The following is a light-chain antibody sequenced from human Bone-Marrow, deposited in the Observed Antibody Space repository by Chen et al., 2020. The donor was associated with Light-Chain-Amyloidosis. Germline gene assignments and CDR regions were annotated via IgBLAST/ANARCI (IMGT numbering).Light chain of an antibody. CDR2: VNSDGSH. CDR3: QTWGTGIWV. Sequence: QLVLTQSPSASASLGASVKLTCTLSSGHRRYAMAWHQQHPEKGPRYLMKVNSDGSHSKGDGIPDRFSGSSSGAERYLTISSLQSEDEADYYCQTWGTGIWVFGGGTKLTVL. CDR1: SGHRRYA. J-gene: IGLJ3*02. V-gene: IGLV4-69*01.